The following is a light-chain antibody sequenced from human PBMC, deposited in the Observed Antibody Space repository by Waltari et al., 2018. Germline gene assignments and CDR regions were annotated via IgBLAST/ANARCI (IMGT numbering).Light chain of an antibody. CDR3: CSYAGSYTV. CDR2: DVS. Sequence: QSALTQPRSVSGSPGQSVTISCTGTSSDVCGYNYVSWYQQHPGKAPKLMIYDVSKRPSGVPDRFSGSKSGNTASLTISGLQAEDEADYYCCSYAGSYTVFGGGTQLTVL. CDR1: SSDVCGYNY. J-gene: IGLJ7*01. V-gene: IGLV2-11*01.